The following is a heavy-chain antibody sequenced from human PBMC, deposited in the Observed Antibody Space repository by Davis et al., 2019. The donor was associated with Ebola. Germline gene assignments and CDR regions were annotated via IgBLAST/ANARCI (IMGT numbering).Heavy chain of an antibody. Sequence: ASVKVSCKASGYTFTSYYMHWVRQAPGQGLEWMGIINPSGGSTSYAQKFQGRVTMTRDTSTSTVYMELSSLRSEDTAVYYCAREGLRLGELSLGDWFDPWGQGTLVTVSS. V-gene: IGHV1-46*01. CDR1: GYTFTSYY. CDR2: INPSGGST. J-gene: IGHJ5*02. CDR3: AREGLRLGELSLGDWFDP. D-gene: IGHD3-16*02.